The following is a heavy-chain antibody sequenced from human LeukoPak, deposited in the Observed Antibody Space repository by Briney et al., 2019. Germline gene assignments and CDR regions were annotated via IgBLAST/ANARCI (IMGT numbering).Heavy chain of an antibody. CDR2: ISGSGGST. J-gene: IGHJ4*02. D-gene: IGHD6-19*01. V-gene: IGHV3-23*01. Sequence: GGSLRLSCAASGFTLSSYAMSWVRQAPGKGLEWVSAISGSGGSTYYADSVKGRFTISRDNSKNTLYLQMNSLRAEDTAVYYCAKDQIRSSGWRPTFDYWGQGTLVTVSS. CDR3: AKDQIRSSGWRPTFDY. CDR1: GFTLSSYA.